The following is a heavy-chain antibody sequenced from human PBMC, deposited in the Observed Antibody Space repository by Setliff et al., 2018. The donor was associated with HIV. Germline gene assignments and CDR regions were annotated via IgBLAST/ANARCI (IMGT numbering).Heavy chain of an antibody. V-gene: IGHV4-4*02. CDR3: ARSTVGAGTSFP. D-gene: IGHD1-26*01. J-gene: IGHJ5*02. Sequence: SETLSLTCAVSGGPLNSRNWWSWVRQPPGKGLEWIGCISHSGNTNFNPSLNSRVTISLDTSKNQSSLRLTSLTAADTAIYYCARSTVGAGTSFPWGRGILVTVSS. CDR1: GGPLNSRNW. CDR2: ISHSGNT.